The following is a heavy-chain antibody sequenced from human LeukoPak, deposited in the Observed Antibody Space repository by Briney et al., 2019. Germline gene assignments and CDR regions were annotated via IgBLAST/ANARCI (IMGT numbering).Heavy chain of an antibody. Sequence: GGSLRLSCAASGFTFSSYAMSWVRQAPGKGLEWVSVIYSGGSTYYADSVKGRFTISRDNSKNTLYLQMNSLRAEDTAVYYCAKDDYYDSSGYSLFDYWGQGTLVTVSS. D-gene: IGHD3-22*01. J-gene: IGHJ4*02. CDR1: GFTFSSYA. CDR3: AKDDYYDSSGYSLFDY. V-gene: IGHV3-23*03. CDR2: IYSGGST.